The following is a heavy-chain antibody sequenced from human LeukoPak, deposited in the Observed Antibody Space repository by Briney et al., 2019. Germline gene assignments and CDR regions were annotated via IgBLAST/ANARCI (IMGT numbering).Heavy chain of an antibody. Sequence: SETLSLTCTVPGGSISSYYCSSSRQPPGKGLEWIGYIYYSGSTNYNPSLKSRVTISVDTSKNQFSLKLSSVTAADTAVYYCARAGVATITVDYWGQGTLVTVSS. J-gene: IGHJ4*02. CDR2: IYYSGST. CDR1: GGSISSYY. D-gene: IGHD5-12*01. CDR3: ARAGVATITVDY. V-gene: IGHV4-59*01.